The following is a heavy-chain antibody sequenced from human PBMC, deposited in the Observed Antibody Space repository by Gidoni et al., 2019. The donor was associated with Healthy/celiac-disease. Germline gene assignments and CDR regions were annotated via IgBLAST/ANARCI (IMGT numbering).Heavy chain of an antibody. CDR2: ISAYNGNT. V-gene: IGHV1-18*01. CDR1: GYTFTSYG. Sequence: QVQLVQSGAEVKKPGASVKVSCKASGYTFTSYGISWVRQAPGQGLEWMGWISAYNGNTNYAQKLQGRVTMTTDTSTSTAYMQLRSLRSDDTAVYYCARDSRYCSSTSCYGSVYYYGMDVWSQGTTVTVSS. CDR3: ARDSRYCSSTSCYGSVYYYGMDV. D-gene: IGHD2-2*01. J-gene: IGHJ6*02.